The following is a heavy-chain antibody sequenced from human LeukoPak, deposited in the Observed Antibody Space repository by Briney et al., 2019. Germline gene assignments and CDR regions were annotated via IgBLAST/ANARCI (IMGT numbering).Heavy chain of an antibody. V-gene: IGHV1-69*05. J-gene: IGHJ3*02. D-gene: IGHD3-10*01. Sequence: SVKVSCKASGGTFSSYAISWVRQAPGQGLEWMGGIIPIFGTANYAQKFQGRVTITTDESTSTAYMELSSLRSEDTAVYYCAREGSVGSPLGGYAFDIWGQGTMVTVSS. CDR1: GGTFSSYA. CDR3: AREGSVGSPLGGYAFDI. CDR2: IIPIFGTA.